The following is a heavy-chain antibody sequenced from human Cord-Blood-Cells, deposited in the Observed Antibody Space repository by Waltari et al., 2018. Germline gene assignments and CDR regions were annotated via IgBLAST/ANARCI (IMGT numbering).Heavy chain of an antibody. V-gene: IGHV1-46*03. CDR3: ARDDYGGNDYVDY. CDR2: TNPSGGST. D-gene: IGHD4-17*01. J-gene: IGHJ4*02. Sequence: VQPVQSGSEVKKPGAPVKVSCQASGYNFTSNYMHWVRQARGQGLEWMGITNPSGGSTSYGQKFQCRVTMTRHTPTSTVYREMRSLRPENTAVYYWARDDYGGNDYVDYWGQGTLVTVSS. CDR1: GYNFTSNY.